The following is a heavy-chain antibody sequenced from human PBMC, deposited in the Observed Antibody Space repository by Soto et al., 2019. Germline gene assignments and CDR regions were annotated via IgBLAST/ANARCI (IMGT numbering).Heavy chain of an antibody. Sequence: QVQLVQSGAEVKKPGASVKVSCKASGYTFTSYAMHCVRQAPGQRLEWMGWINAGNGNTKYSQKFQGRVTITRDTSASTAYMELSSLRSEDTAVYYCARSDGVEWFLEPWAFDIWGQGTMVTVSS. J-gene: IGHJ3*02. CDR1: GYTFTSYA. CDR2: INAGNGNT. CDR3: ARSDGVEWFLEPWAFDI. V-gene: IGHV1-3*01. D-gene: IGHD3-3*01.